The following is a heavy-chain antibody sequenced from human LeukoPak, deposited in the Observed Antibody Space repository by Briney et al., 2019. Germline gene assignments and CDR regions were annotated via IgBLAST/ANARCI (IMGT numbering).Heavy chain of an antibody. D-gene: IGHD5-18*01. CDR2: IYYSGST. J-gene: IGHJ5*02. CDR1: GGSISSGGYY. CDR3: AGGKDTAMAPSYWFDP. Sequence: SETLSLTCTVSGGSISSGGYYWSWIRQHPGKGLEWIGYIYYSGSTYYNPSLKSRVTISVDTSKNQFPLNLSSVTAADTAVYYCAGGKDTAMAPSYWFDPWGQGTLVTVSS. V-gene: IGHV4-31*03.